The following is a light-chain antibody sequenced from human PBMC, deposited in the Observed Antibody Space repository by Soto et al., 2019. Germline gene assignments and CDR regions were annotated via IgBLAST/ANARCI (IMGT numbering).Light chain of an antibody. CDR1: QTVSSS. CDR3: QQHINWPLT. CDR2: EAS. V-gene: IGKV3-11*01. Sequence: EIVLTQSPATLSLSPGERATLSCRASQTVSSSLAWYQQKPGQAPRLLIYEASNRATGIPARFSGSWSGADFTLTISSLEPEDFALYYCQQHINWPLTFGGGTKVEIK. J-gene: IGKJ4*01.